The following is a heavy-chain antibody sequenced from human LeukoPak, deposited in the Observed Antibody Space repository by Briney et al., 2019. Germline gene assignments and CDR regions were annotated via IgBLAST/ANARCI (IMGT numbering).Heavy chain of an antibody. CDR1: GFNFGDHA. V-gene: IGHV3-49*04. J-gene: IGHJ6*02. CDR2: IRSKAYGGTT. CDR3: SRGPIQLWLHNSMDV. Sequence: GRSLRLSCTGFGFNFGDHAMSWVRQAPGKGLEWVGFIRSKAYGGTTEYAASVKGRFTISRADSISIAYLQMNSLKTEDTAVYYCSRGPIQLWLHNSMDVWGQGTTVTVSS. D-gene: IGHD5-24*01.